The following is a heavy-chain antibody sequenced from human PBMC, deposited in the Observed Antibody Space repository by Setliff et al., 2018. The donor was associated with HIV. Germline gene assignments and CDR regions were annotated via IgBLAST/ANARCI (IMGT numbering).Heavy chain of an antibody. V-gene: IGHV4-34*01. D-gene: IGHD6-19*01. CDR3: ARQGAVTGHSFDY. J-gene: IGHJ4*02. Sequence: LSLTCAVYNGSFSGYYWSWIRQPPGMGLEWIGEINHSGSTNYNPSLKSRVTISVDTSKNQFSLKLSHVTAADTAVYYCARQGAVTGHSFDYWGQGALVTVSS. CDR2: INHSGST. CDR1: NGSFSGYY.